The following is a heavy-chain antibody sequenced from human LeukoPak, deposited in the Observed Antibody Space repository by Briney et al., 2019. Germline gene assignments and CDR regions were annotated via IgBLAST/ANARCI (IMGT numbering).Heavy chain of an antibody. CDR2: INPNSGGT. CDR1: GYTFTSYG. CDR3: AREGGDSSGYFFDY. V-gene: IGHV1-2*02. D-gene: IGHD3-22*01. J-gene: IGHJ4*02. Sequence: ASVKVSCKASGYTFTSYGISWVRQAPGQGLEWMGWINPNSGGTNYAQKFQGRVTMTRDTSISTAYMELSRLRSDDTAVYYCAREGGDSSGYFFDYWGQGTLVTVSS.